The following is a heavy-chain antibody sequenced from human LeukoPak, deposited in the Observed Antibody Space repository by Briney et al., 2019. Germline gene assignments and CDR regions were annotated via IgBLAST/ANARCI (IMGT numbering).Heavy chain of an antibody. CDR2: INHSGST. Sequence: SETLSLTCAVYGRSFSGYYWSWIRQPPGKGQEWIGEINHSGSTNYNPSLKSRVTISVDTSKNQFSLKLSSVTAADTAVYYCASSLEYSSGLDYWGQGTPVTVSS. D-gene: IGHD6-19*01. CDR1: GRSFSGYY. CDR3: ASSLEYSSGLDY. J-gene: IGHJ4*02. V-gene: IGHV4-34*01.